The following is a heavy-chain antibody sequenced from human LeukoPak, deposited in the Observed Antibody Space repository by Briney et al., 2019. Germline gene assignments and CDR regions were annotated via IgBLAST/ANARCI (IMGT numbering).Heavy chain of an antibody. CDR1: GGTFSTYA. D-gene: IGHD3-16*01. V-gene: IGHV1-69*13. CDR3: ARITIRGIYYQYYAMDV. J-gene: IGHJ6*02. CDR2: IAPIFGTT. Sequence: ASVKVSCKASGGTFSTYAISWVRQAPGQGLEWRGGIAPIFGTTIYPQKFQGRVRNTADESTSTAYMELSSLRSEDTAVYYCARITIRGIYYQYYAMDVWGQGTTVTVSS.